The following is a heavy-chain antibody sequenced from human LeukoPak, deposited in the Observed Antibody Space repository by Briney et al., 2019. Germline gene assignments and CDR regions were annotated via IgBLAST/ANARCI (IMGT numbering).Heavy chain of an antibody. CDR2: IHIYRGNT. CDR1: GYSSTNYG. D-gene: IGHD6-13*01. V-gene: IGHV1-18*01. Sequence: ASVKVSCKASGYSSTNYGISWVRQASGQGLEWMGRIHIYRGNTNYAQKFQGRVTMTTDTSTSTVYMEVRGLRSDDTAMYYCARDVGITVADSFDPWGQGTLVTVSS. J-gene: IGHJ5*02. CDR3: ARDVGITVADSFDP.